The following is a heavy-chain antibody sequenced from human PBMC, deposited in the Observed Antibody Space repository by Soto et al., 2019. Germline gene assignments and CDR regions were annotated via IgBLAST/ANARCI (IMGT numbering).Heavy chain of an antibody. D-gene: IGHD3-22*01. Sequence: QVQLKESGPGLVKPSETLSVTCTVSGSPISDNYWSWFRQAPGQGLEWVGYIYYTGTTTYNPSVKSRVTISLDTSKIQFALILRSVTAAYTAVYYCARLGDYYQAFDYWVDGTLVTVSS. V-gene: IGHV4-59*08. CDR1: GSPISDNY. CDR2: IYYTGTT. J-gene: IGHJ4*01. CDR3: ARLGDYYQAFDY.